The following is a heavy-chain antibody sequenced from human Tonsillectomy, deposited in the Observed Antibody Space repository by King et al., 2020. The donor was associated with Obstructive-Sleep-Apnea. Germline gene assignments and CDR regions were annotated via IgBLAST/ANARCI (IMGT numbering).Heavy chain of an antibody. CDR1: GGSISNSNW. D-gene: IGHD4/OR15-4a*01. CDR2: IYHIGST. Sequence: VQLQESGPGLVKPSGTLSLTCAVSGGSISNSNWWSWVRQPPGKGLEWIGGIYHIGSTNYNPSLKIRVTISVDKSKNQFSLKLSSVTAADTALYYCARVFPGADCFDYWGQGTLVTVSS. J-gene: IGHJ4*02. CDR3: ARVFPGADCFDY. V-gene: IGHV4-4*02.